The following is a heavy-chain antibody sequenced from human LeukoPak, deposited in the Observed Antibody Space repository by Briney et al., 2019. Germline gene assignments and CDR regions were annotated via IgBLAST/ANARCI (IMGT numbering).Heavy chain of an antibody. V-gene: IGHV4-59*01. J-gene: IGHJ4*02. D-gene: IGHD3-3*01. CDR1: GGSISSYY. Sequence: SETLSLTCTVSGGSISSYYWSWIRQPPGKGLEWIGYIYYSGSTNYNPSLKSRVTISVGTSKNQFSLKLSSVTAADTAVYYCARSITIFGVVTQTRFFDYWGQGTLVTVSS. CDR2: IYYSGST. CDR3: ARSITIFGVVTQTRFFDY.